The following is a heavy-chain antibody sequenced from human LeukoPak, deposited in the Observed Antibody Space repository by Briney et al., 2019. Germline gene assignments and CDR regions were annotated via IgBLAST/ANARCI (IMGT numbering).Heavy chain of an antibody. CDR2: INPNSGGT. CDR1: GYTFTGYY. Sequence: VASVKVSCKASGYTFTGYYMYWVRQAPGQGLGWMGWINPNSGGTNYAQKFQGRVTMTRDTSISTAYMELSRLRSDDTAVYYCARDPRDWGLVDYWGQGTLVTVSS. D-gene: IGHD7-27*01. J-gene: IGHJ4*02. V-gene: IGHV1-2*02. CDR3: ARDPRDWGLVDY.